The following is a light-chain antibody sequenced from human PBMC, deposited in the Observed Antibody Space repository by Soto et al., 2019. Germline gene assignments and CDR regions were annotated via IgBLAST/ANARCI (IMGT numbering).Light chain of an antibody. V-gene: IGKV1-5*02. J-gene: IGKJ4*01. CDR3: QQYNSYLLT. CDR1: QSISSL. Sequence: DIQMTQSPSTLSASVGDRVTIICRASQSISSLLAWYQQKPGKAPKLLIYDASSLESGVPSRFSGSGSGTEFTLTISSLQPDDFATYYCQQYNSYLLTFGGGTKVEIK. CDR2: DAS.